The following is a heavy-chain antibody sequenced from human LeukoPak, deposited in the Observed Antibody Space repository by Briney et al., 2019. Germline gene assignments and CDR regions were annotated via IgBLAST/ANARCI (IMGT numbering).Heavy chain of an antibody. CDR2: ISYDGSNK. CDR3: ARTYSRESGYDFVFHY. Sequence: GGSLRLSCAASGFTFSSYAMHWVRQAPGKGLEWVAVISYDGSNKYYADSVKGRFTISRDNSRNTVYLQMNSLRVEDTAVYYCARTYSRESGYDFVFHYWGQGTRVTVSS. CDR1: GFTFSSYA. V-gene: IGHV3-30-3*01. J-gene: IGHJ4*02. D-gene: IGHD5-12*01.